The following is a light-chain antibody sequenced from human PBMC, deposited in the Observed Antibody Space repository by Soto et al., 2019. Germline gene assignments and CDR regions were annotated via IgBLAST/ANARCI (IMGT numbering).Light chain of an antibody. Sequence: DIQMTQSPSSVSASVGDRVTITCRASQGIRNWLAWYQQKAGKAPKLLIYAASSLQSGVPSRFSGSGSGTDFTLTISSLQPEDFANYYCQQANSFPLTFGGGTKVEIK. J-gene: IGKJ4*01. CDR1: QGIRNW. CDR3: QQANSFPLT. CDR2: AAS. V-gene: IGKV1-12*01.